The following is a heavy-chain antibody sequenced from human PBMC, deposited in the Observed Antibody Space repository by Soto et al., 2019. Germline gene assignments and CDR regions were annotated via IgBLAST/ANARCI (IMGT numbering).Heavy chain of an antibody. CDR3: ARLEKASFTIFGVVTPTGYGMDV. D-gene: IGHD3-3*01. Sequence: GESLKISCKGSGYSFTSYWIGWVRQMPGKGLEWMGITYPGDSDTRYSPSFQGQVTISADKSISTAYLQWSSLKASDTAMYYCARLEKASFTIFGVVTPTGYGMDVWGQGTTVTVSS. CDR2: TYPGDSDT. V-gene: IGHV5-51*01. J-gene: IGHJ6*02. CDR1: GYSFTSYW.